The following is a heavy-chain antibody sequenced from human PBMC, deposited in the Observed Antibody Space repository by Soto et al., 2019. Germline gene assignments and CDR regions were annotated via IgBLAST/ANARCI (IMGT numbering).Heavy chain of an antibody. D-gene: IGHD5-12*01. Sequence: SETLSLTCTVSGGSISSGDYYWSLIRQPPGKGLEWIGYIYYSGSTYYNPSLKSRVTISVDTSKNQFPLKLSSVTAADTAVYYCASSQGSGDGDSGYDYFDYWGQGTLVTVSS. CDR1: GGSISSGDYY. CDR3: ASSQGSGDGDSGYDYFDY. CDR2: IYYSGST. V-gene: IGHV4-30-4*01. J-gene: IGHJ4*02.